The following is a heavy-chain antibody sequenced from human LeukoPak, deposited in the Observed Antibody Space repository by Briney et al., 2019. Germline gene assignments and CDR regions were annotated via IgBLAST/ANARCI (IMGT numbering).Heavy chain of an antibody. Sequence: SQTLSLTCAISGDSVSSNSAAWNWIRQSPSRGLEWLGRTYYRSKWYNDYAVSVKGRITINPDTSKNQFSLQLNSVTPEDTAVYYCASEFAMVREGRFDPWGQGTLVTVSS. D-gene: IGHD3-10*01. CDR3: ASEFAMVREGRFDP. J-gene: IGHJ5*02. CDR2: TYYRSKWYN. V-gene: IGHV6-1*01. CDR1: GDSVSSNSAA.